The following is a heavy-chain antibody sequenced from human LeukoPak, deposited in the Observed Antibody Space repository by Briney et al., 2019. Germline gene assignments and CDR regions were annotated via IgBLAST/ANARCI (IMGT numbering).Heavy chain of an antibody. CDR1: GFTFNTYW. D-gene: IGHD1-26*01. V-gene: IGHV3-7*01. CDR3: VRDKGGRSGAIYYDAFDV. Sequence: QPGGSLRLSCAASGFTFNTYWMIWVRQAPGKGLEWVASIDQGGSTKYYVDSLKGRFTISRDNAKNSLYLQMNSLRAEDTAVYYCVRDKGGRSGAIYYDAFDVWGQGTMVTVSS. CDR2: IDQGGSTK. J-gene: IGHJ3*01.